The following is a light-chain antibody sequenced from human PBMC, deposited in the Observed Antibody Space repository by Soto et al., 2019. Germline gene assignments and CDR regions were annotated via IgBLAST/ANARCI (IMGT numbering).Light chain of an antibody. Sequence: DIQMTQSPSSLSASVGDRVAITCRASQGISNYLAWYHQKPGKVPKLLIYAASTLQSGVPSWFSGSGSGTDFTLTISSLQPEDVATYYCQKYNSALITFGQGTRLDIK. CDR1: QGISNY. CDR3: QKYNSALIT. CDR2: AAS. V-gene: IGKV1-27*01. J-gene: IGKJ5*01.